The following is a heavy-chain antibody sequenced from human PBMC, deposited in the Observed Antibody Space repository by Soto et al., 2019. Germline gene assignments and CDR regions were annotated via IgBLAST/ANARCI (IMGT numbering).Heavy chain of an antibody. V-gene: IGHV3-73*01. D-gene: IGHD2-15*01. Sequence: QTGGSLRLSCAVSGFTFSDSAIHWVRQASGKGLEWVGRIRNKANNYATGYAASVKGRFTISRDESKNTAYLQMNSLKTEDTAVYYCTRVSETPFDYWGQGTLVTVSS. CDR2: IRNKANNYAT. J-gene: IGHJ4*02. CDR3: TRVSETPFDY. CDR1: GFTFSDSA.